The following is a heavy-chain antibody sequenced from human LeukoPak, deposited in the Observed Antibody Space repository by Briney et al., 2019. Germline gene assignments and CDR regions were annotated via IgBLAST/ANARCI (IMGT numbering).Heavy chain of an antibody. D-gene: IGHD5-24*01. CDR1: GGSFSGYY. Sequence: PSETLSLTCAVYGGSFSGYYWSWIRQPPGKGLEWIGEINHSGSTNYNPSLKSRVTISVDTSKNQFSLKLSSVTAADTAVYYCAREEIYYYYYMDVWGKGTTVTVSS. J-gene: IGHJ6*03. CDR3: AREEIYYYYYMDV. V-gene: IGHV4-34*01. CDR2: INHSGST.